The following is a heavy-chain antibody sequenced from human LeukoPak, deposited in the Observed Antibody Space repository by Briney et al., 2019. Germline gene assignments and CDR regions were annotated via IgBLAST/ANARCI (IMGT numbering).Heavy chain of an antibody. CDR2: ISSSGSTK. J-gene: IGHJ5*02. Sequence: GGPLRLCCASGGFTCSTYEMIWLLQAPAKEVQEVSYISSSGSTKYYADSVKGRFTISRDNAKNSLYLQMNTLRAEDTAVYYCAREYVDGEYEWFHPWGQGTRVIVSS. CDR3: AREYVDGEYEWFHP. CDR1: GFTCSTYE. D-gene: IGHD4-17*01. V-gene: IGHV3-48*03.